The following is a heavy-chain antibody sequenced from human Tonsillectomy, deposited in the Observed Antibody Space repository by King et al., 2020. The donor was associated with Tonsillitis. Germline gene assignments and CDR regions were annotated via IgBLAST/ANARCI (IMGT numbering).Heavy chain of an antibody. J-gene: IGHJ4*02. CDR2: ISYDGTNK. V-gene: IGHV3-30-3*01. CDR1: GFTFSGYA. CDR3: ARVMIAVAGSLFDY. D-gene: IGHD6-19*01. Sequence: HVQLVQSGGGVVQPGRSLRLSCAASGFTFSGYAMHWVRQAPGKGLEWVAVISYDGTNKYYADSVKGRFTISRDNSKNTLYLQMNSLRAEDTAVYYCARVMIAVAGSLFDYWGQGTLVTVSS.